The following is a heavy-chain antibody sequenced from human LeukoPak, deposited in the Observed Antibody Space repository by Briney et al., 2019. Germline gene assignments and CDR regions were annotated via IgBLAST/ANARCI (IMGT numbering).Heavy chain of an antibody. CDR1: GFSFSRYW. CDR2: IKEDGSEQ. CDR3: ARDSFETDIDY. D-gene: IGHD1-14*01. V-gene: IGHV3-7*01. J-gene: IGHJ4*02. Sequence: PGGSLRLSCVASGFSFSRYWMSWVRQAPGKGLEWVANIKEDGSEQYYADSLKGRFTISRDNVKNSLYLHINSLRAEDTAVYYCARDSFETDIDYWGQGTLVTVSP.